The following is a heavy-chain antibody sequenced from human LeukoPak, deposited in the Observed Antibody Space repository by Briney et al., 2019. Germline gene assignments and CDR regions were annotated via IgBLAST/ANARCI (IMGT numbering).Heavy chain of an antibody. CDR3: ARGIAAAGTSSFY. CDR1: GFTFSSYS. J-gene: IGHJ4*02. CDR2: ISSSSSYI. D-gene: IGHD6-13*01. Sequence: GGSLRLSCAASGFTFSSYSMNWVRQAPGKGLEWVSSISSSSSYIYYADSVKGRFTISRDNAKNSLYLQMNSLRAEATAVYYCARGIAAAGTSSFYWGQGTLVTVSS. V-gene: IGHV3-21*01.